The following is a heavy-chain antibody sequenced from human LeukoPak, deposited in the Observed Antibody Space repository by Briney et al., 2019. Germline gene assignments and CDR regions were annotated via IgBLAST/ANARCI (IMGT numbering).Heavy chain of an antibody. V-gene: IGHV7-4-1*02. Sequence: ASVKVSCKASGYTFTSYALNWVRQAPGQGLEWMGWINTHTGDATYVQGLTGRFVFSLDASARTTFLQISSLKPDDTAMYYCARSPGGPHNTYDSWGQGTLVTVSS. CDR3: ARSPGGPHNTYDS. D-gene: IGHD4-23*01. CDR1: GYTFTSYA. J-gene: IGHJ4*02. CDR2: INTHTGDA.